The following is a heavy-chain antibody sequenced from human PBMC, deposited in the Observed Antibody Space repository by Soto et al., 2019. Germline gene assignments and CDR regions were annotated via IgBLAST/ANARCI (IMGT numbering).Heavy chain of an antibody. D-gene: IGHD2-21*02. CDR2: LYTSGNT. CDR1: GGSISSYY. CDR3: AGVGDHKDFDY. V-gene: IGHV4-4*07. J-gene: IGHJ4*02. Sequence: SEPLSLTCTVSGGSISSYYWSWIRQPAGKGLEWIGRLYTSGNTNYNPSLKSRVTISVDTSKNQFSLKLSSVTAADTAVYYCAGVGDHKDFDYWGQGTLVTVSS.